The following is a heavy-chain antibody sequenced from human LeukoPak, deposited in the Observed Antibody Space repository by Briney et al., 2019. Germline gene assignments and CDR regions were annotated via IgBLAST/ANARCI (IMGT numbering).Heavy chain of an antibody. Sequence: PGGSLRLSCAASGFTFSGYAMSWVRQAPGKGLEWVSTLSGSGGSTYYADSVKGRFTISRDNSKNTLYLQMNSLRAEDTAVYYWAKNLTIFGVVLIVLEDDYWGQGTLVTVSS. CDR1: GFTFSGYA. CDR2: LSGSGGST. CDR3: AKNLTIFGVVLIVLEDDY. V-gene: IGHV3-23*01. D-gene: IGHD3-3*01. J-gene: IGHJ4*02.